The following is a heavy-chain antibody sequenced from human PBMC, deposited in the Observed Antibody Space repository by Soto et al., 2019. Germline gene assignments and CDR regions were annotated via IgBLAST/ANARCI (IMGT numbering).Heavy chain of an antibody. CDR1: GGSISSGGYY. CDR2: IYYSGST. V-gene: IGHV4-31*03. CDR3: ARDGGGVVVAKTWNWFDP. D-gene: IGHD2-21*01. J-gene: IGHJ5*02. Sequence: QVQLQESGPGLVKPSQTLSLTCTVSGGSISSGGYYWSWIRQHPGKGLEWIGYIYYSGSTYYNPSLKSRVTISVATSKNQFSLKLSSVTAADTAVYYCARDGGGVVVAKTWNWFDPWGQGTLVTVSS.